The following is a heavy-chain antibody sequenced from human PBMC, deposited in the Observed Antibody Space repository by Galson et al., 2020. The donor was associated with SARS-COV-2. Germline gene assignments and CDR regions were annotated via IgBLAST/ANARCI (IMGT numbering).Heavy chain of an antibody. J-gene: IGHJ5*02. V-gene: IGHV4-59*01. Sequence: KASENLSLTCTVSGGSISGSYWSWIRQPPGGGLEWIGYVFYSGSTDYNPSLKGRVTISVDRSKNSLYLHMNTLRAEDTAFYYCAKEGSWGDFVSWGQGTLVTVSS. D-gene: IGHD3-16*01. CDR1: GGSISGSY. CDR2: VFYSGST. CDR3: AKEGSWGDFVS.